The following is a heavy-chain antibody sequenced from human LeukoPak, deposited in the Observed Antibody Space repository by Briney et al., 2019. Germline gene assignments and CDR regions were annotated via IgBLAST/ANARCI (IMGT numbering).Heavy chain of an antibody. V-gene: IGHV3-21*01. D-gene: IGHD2-2*01. CDR1: GFTFSSYS. Sequence: PGGSLRLSCAASGFTFSSYSMNWVRQAPGKGLEWVSSISSSSSYIYYADSVKGRFTISRDNAKNSLYLQMNSLRAEDTAVYYCASRREFGVPAAQGYNRYYYYYMDVWGKGTTVTVSS. CDR3: ASRREFGVPAAQGYNRYYYYYMDV. J-gene: IGHJ6*03. CDR2: ISSSSSYI.